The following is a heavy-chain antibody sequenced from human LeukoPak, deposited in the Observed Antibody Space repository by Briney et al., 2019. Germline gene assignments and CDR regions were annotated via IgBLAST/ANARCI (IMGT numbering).Heavy chain of an antibody. CDR2: ISSSGGTI. CDR3: ARTIYGDYSPTFDY. V-gene: IGHV3-48*03. Sequence: GGSLRLSCAASGFTFSSYEMNWVRQTPGKGLEWVSYISSSGGTINYADSVKGRFTISRDNAKNSLYLQMNSLRAEDTAVYYCARTIYGDYSPTFDYWGQGTLVTVSS. CDR1: GFTFSSYE. J-gene: IGHJ4*02. D-gene: IGHD4-17*01.